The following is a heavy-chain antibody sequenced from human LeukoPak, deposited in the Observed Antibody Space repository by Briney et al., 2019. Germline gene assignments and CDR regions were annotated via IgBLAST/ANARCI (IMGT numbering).Heavy chain of an antibody. V-gene: IGHV4-34*01. CDR1: GGSFSGYY. J-gene: IGHJ1*01. CDR3: ARGRAVWGIQLWSAEYFQH. Sequence: SSETLSLTCAVYGGSFSGYYWSWIRQPPGKGLEWIGEINHSGSTNYNPSLKSRVTISVDTSKNQFSLKLSSVTAADTAVYYCARGRAVWGIQLWSAEYFQHWGQGTLVTVSS. CDR2: INHSGST. D-gene: IGHD5-18*01.